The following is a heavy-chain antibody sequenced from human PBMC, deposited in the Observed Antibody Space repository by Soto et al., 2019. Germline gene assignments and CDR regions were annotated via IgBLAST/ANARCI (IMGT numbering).Heavy chain of an antibody. CDR3: AKDRSSLLTLDY. CDR2: ISYDGSNK. D-gene: IGHD1-26*01. V-gene: IGHV3-30*18. CDR1: GFTFSSYG. Sequence: QVQLVESGGGVVQPGRSLRLSCAASGFTFSSYGMHWVRQAPGKGLEWVAVISYDGSNKYYADSVKGRFTVSRDSSKNTLYLLMNSLRSEDTAVYYCAKDRSSLLTLDYWGQGTLVTVSS. J-gene: IGHJ4*02.